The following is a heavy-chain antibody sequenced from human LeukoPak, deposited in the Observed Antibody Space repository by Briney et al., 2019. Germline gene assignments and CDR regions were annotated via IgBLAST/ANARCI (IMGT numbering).Heavy chain of an antibody. CDR1: GFTFSSYG. V-gene: IGHV3-33*06. CDR2: IWYDGSNK. D-gene: IGHD3-22*01. J-gene: IGHJ2*01. Sequence: GGSLRLSCAASGFTFSSYGMHWVRQAPGKGLEWVALIWYDGSNKDYADSVKGRFTISRDNSKNTVYLQMSSLRAEDTAVCYCAKDYGFITPYCYFDLWGRGTLVTVSS. CDR3: AKDYGFITPYCYFDL.